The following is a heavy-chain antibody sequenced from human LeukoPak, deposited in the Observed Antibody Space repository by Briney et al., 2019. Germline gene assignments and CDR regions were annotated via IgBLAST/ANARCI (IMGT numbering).Heavy chain of an antibody. D-gene: IGHD1-14*01. CDR3: AKDLIAGSPDYFDH. CDR2: TDGNNK. V-gene: IGHV3-30*14. CDR1: GFAFTTYA. J-gene: IGHJ4*02. Sequence: GGSLRLSCVASGFAFTTYAVHWVRQAPGKGLQWVAVTDGNNKLYADSVMGRFTISSDKSTNTLYLQMNSLRPEDTAVYYCAKDLIAGSPDYFDHWGQGTLVTVSS.